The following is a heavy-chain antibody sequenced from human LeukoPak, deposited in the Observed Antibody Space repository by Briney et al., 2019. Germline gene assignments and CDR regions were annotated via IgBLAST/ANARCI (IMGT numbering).Heavy chain of an antibody. CDR3: AKDDAWLRFGE. D-gene: IGHD3-10*01. V-gene: IGHV3-23*01. J-gene: IGHJ4*02. CDR2: ISPSGDIT. Sequence: ETLSLTCTVSGGSISSSSYYWGWVRQAPGKGLEWVSGISPSGDITYYADSVKGRFTISRDNSKNTLYLEVISLTAEDTAVYYCAKDDAWLRFGEWSQGTLVTVSS. CDR1: GGSISSSSYY.